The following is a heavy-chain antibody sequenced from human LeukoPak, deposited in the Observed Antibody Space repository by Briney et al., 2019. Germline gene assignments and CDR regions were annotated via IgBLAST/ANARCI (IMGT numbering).Heavy chain of an antibody. V-gene: IGHV4-61*01. CDR1: GDSVSSSPYY. D-gene: IGHD1-14*01. CDR2: TFSTST. Sequence: PSETLSLTCSVSGDSVSSSPYYWGWIRQPPGKGLEWIGNTFSTSTLYNASLRSRVTILVDTSKNQFSLKLTSATAADTAIYYCARYKFHSYFDPWGQGTLVVVSS. CDR3: ARYKFHSYFDP. J-gene: IGHJ5*02.